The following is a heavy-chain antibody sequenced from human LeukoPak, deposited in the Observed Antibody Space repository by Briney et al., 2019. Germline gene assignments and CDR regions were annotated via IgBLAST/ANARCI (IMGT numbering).Heavy chain of an antibody. CDR1: GFTVSSNY. J-gene: IGHJ2*01. CDR3: ASQSGSYRSYWYFDL. CDR2: IYSGGST. V-gene: IGHV3-66*04. Sequence: WGSLRLSCAASGFTVSSNYISWVRQAPGKGLEWVSVIYSGGSTYYADSVKSRFTISRDNSKNTLYLQMNSLRAEDTAVYYCASQSGSYRSYWYFDLWGRGTLVTVSS. D-gene: IGHD1-26*01.